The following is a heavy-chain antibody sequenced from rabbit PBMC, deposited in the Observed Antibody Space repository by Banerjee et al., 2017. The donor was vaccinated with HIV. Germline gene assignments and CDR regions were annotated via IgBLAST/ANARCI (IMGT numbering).Heavy chain of an antibody. CDR1: GFSFSSTYW. J-gene: IGHJ6*01. D-gene: IGHD1-1*01. V-gene: IGHV1S40*01. CDR3: ARGAYTVISAYYYGMDL. CDR2: IYTGSSGST. Sequence: SLEESGGDLVKPGASLTLTCTASGFSFSSTYWICWVRQAPGKGLEWIGCIYTGSSGSTYYASWAKGRITISKTSSTTVTLQMTSLTAADTATHFCARGAYTVISAYYYGMDLWGQGTLVTVS.